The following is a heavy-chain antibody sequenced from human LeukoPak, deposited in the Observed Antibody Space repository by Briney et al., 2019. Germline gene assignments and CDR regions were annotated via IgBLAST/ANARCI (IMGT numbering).Heavy chain of an antibody. CDR3: ARTGVPAAIVRWFDP. Sequence: GGSLRLSCAASGLTFSIYAMSWVRQAPGKGLHWVSAVSSSGGRTYYADSVKGRFSISRDNSKNTLYLQMNSLRAEDTAVYYCARTGVPAAIVRWFDPWGQGTLVTVSS. V-gene: IGHV3-23*01. J-gene: IGHJ5*02. CDR2: VSSSGGRT. CDR1: GLTFSIYA. D-gene: IGHD2-2*02.